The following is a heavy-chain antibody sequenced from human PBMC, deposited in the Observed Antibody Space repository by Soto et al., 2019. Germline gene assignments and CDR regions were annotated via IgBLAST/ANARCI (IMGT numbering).Heavy chain of an antibody. CDR2: TSNSGST. CDR1: GGSITSSGYY. D-gene: IGHD2-2*01. Sequence: QVQLQESGPVLVKPSQTLSLTCTVSGGSITSSGYYWSWIRQHPGEGLEWIGFTSNSGSTSYNPSLKGRVTISVDTSSNQFSLNLKSVTAADTAVYYCARGGGSTKVDYWGQGTLVTVSP. J-gene: IGHJ4*02. CDR3: ARGGGSTKVDY. V-gene: IGHV4-31*03.